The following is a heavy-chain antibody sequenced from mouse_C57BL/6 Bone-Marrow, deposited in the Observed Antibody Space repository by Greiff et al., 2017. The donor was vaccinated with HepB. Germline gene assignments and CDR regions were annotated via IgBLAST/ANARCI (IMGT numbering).Heavy chain of an antibody. D-gene: IGHD1-1*02. J-gene: IGHJ2*01. Sequence: EVQLQQSGAELVKPGASVKLSCTASGFNIKDYYMHWVKQRTEQGLEWIGRIDPEDGETKYTQKFQGKATITADTSSNTAYMQLRGLSSEDTAVSFCAILAFCGGSVLSYTDSWGQSTTLTRSS. CDR1: GFNIKDYY. CDR2: IDPEDGET. CDR3: AILAFCGGSVLSYTDS. V-gene: IGHV14-2*01.